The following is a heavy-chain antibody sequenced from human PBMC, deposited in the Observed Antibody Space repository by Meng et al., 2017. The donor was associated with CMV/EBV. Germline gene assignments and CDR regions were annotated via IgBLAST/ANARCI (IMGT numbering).Heavy chain of an antibody. CDR1: GGSFSGYY. J-gene: IGHJ4*02. D-gene: IGHD3-22*01. CDR3: ARVWDSGWDY. CDR2: INHSGST. Sequence: QGELQRWGAGLLKPSATLSLTCAVYGGSFSGYYWSWIRQPPGKGLEWIGEINHSGSTNYNPSLKSRVTISVDTSKNQFSLKLSSVTAADTVVYYCARVWDSGWDYWGQGTLVTVSS. V-gene: IGHV4-34*01.